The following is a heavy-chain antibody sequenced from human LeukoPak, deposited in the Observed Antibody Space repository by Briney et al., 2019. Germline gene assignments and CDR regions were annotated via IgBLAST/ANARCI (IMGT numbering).Heavy chain of an antibody. CDR1: GYTFTDHY. CDR2: ISPNSGVT. J-gene: IGHJ4*02. D-gene: IGHD5-18*01. V-gene: IGHV1-2*02. Sequence: ASVKVSCKASGYTFTDHYMHWLRQAPGQGLEWMGWISPNSGVTDYAQKFQGRVTMTTDASISTAYMELSSLKSDDTAVYYCATQKDIQIWSVFVYWGQGTLVTVSS. CDR3: ATQKDIQIWSVFVY.